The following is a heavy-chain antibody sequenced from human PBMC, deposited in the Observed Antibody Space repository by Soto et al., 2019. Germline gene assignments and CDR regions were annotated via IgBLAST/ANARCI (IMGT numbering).Heavy chain of an antibody. J-gene: IGHJ4*02. CDR2: ISPYNGNT. CDR1: GYTFTSYG. D-gene: IGHD3-16*01. Sequence: QVQLVQSGAEVKKPGASVKVSCKASGYTFTSYGITWVRQAPGRGLEWMAWISPYNGNTNYAQKLQGRVTLTTDTSTSTAYMELRSLRSDDTAVYYCVTWGGYLPRYWGQGTLATVSS. CDR3: VTWGGYLPRY. V-gene: IGHV1-18*01.